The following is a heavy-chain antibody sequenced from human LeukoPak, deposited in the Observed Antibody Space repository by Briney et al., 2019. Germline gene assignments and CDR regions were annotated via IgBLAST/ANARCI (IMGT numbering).Heavy chain of an antibody. J-gene: IGHJ6*04. CDR1: GFTFSSYS. V-gene: IGHV3-21*01. Sequence: PGGSLRLSCAASGFTFSSYSMNWVRQAPGKGLEWVSSISSSSSYIYYADSVKGRFTISRDNAKNSLYLQMNSLRAEDTAVYYCARGEENYVWGSSYGMDVWGKGTTVTVSS. CDR3: ARGEENYVWGSSYGMDV. CDR2: ISSSSSYI. D-gene: IGHD3-16*01.